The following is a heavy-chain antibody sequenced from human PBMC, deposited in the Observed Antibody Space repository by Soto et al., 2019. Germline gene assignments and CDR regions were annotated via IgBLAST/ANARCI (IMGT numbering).Heavy chain of an antibody. V-gene: IGHV4-39*01. J-gene: IGHJ4*02. CDR1: GDSITTNGYY. CDR2: VYSTGST. CDR3: ARSHYTYGLLIDY. D-gene: IGHD2-8*01. Sequence: SETLSLTCSVSGDSITTNGYYWGWIREAPGKGLQWIGNVYSTGSTFSHPSLTGRVFISVDTSKNKFSLRRTSVTAADAAVYYCARSHYTYGLLIDYWGPGIMVTVSS.